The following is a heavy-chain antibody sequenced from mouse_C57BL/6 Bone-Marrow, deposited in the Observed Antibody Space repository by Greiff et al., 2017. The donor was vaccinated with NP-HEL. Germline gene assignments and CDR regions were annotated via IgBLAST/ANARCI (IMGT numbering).Heavy chain of an antibody. J-gene: IGHJ3*01. V-gene: IGHV5-15*04. CDR1: GFTFSDYG. CDR2: ISNLAYSI. Sequence: EVKLEESGGGLVQPGGSLKLSCAASGFTFSDYGMAWVRQAPRKGPEWVAFISNLAYSIYYADTVTGRFTISRENAKNTRYLEMSSLRSEETAMYYCARQGYDDAYWGQGTLVTVSA. D-gene: IGHD2-14*01. CDR3: ARQGYDDAY.